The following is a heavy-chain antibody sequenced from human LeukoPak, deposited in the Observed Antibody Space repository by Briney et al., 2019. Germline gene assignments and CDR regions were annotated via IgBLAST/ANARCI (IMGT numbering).Heavy chain of an antibody. CDR2: VIPIFGTA. Sequence: SVKVSCKASGGTFSSYAISWVRQSPGQGLEWMGGVIPIFGTANYAQKFQGRVTITADESTSTAYMELSSLRSEDTAVYYCASSLLGYCTNGVCYTGYFDYWGQGTLVTVSS. V-gene: IGHV1-69*13. D-gene: IGHD2-8*01. J-gene: IGHJ4*02. CDR3: ASSLLGYCTNGVCYTGYFDY. CDR1: GGTFSSYA.